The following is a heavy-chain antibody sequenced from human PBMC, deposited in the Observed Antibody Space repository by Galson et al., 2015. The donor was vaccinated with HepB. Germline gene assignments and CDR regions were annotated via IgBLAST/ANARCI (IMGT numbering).Heavy chain of an antibody. V-gene: IGHV3-21*01. CDR3: ARDGESYCSGDCYSDY. D-gene: IGHD2-21*02. CDR1: GFTFSSYS. J-gene: IGHJ4*02. CDR2: ISTSRSYI. Sequence: SLRLSCAASGFTFSSYSMNWVRQAPGKGLEWVSSISTSRSYINYADSVKGRFTISRDNAKNSLYLQMNSLRAEDTAVYYCARDGESYCSGDCYSDYWGQGTLVTVSS.